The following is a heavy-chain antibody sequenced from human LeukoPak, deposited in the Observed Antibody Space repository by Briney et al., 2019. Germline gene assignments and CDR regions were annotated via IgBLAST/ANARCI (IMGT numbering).Heavy chain of an antibody. CDR1: GFTIRNYA. V-gene: IGHV3-30-3*01. CDR2: ISYDGNNN. D-gene: IGHD3-9*01. Sequence: GGSLRLSCAASGFTIRNYAMHWVRQAPGKGLEGVAVISYDGNNNYFADSVKGRFTISRDNSKNTLYLQMNSLRAEDTAVYYCARTLYYDILTGYSPTPYYFDYWGQGTLVTVSS. J-gene: IGHJ4*02. CDR3: ARTLYYDILTGYSPTPYYFDY.